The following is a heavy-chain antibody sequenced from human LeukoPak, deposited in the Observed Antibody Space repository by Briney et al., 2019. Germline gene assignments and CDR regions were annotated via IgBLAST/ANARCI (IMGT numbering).Heavy chain of an antibody. J-gene: IGHJ4*02. V-gene: IGHV2-5*02. Sequence: VSGPTLVEPTQALTLTCTFSGFSLSTSGVGVGWIRQPPGKALEWLALIYWDDDKRYSPSLKSRLTITKDTSKNQVVLTMTNMDPVDTATYYCAHILQPYSGYDRSYYFDYWGQGTLVTVSS. CDR1: GFSLSTSGVG. D-gene: IGHD5-12*01. CDR3: AHILQPYSGYDRSYYFDY. CDR2: IYWDDDK.